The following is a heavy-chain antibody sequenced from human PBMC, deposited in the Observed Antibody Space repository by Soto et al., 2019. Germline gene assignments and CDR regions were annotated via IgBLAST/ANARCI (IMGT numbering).Heavy chain of an antibody. Sequence: GXSVKVSCKASGSTFTSYAMHWVRQAPGQRLESMXWINDXHGNTKYSQKXXGRVTTTXXKSESTAYLELSRIRSEHTAVYYCARDKATSDVWGQGTTVTVSS. CDR2: INDXHGNT. J-gene: IGHJ6*02. CDR1: GSTFTSYA. V-gene: IGHV1-3*01. CDR3: ARDKATSDV.